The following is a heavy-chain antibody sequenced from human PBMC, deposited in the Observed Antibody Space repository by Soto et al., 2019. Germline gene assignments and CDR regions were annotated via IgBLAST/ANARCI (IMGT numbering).Heavy chain of an antibody. D-gene: IGHD2-2*01. J-gene: IGHJ6*02. Sequence: ASVKVSCKASGYTFTSYGISWVRQAPGQGLEWMGWINPNSGGTNYAQKFQGWVTMTRDRSISTAYMELSRLTSDDTAVYYCATGPSAMNYYFYGLDVWGQGTTVTVSS. CDR2: INPNSGGT. V-gene: IGHV1-2*04. CDR1: GYTFTSYG. CDR3: ATGPSAMNYYFYGLDV.